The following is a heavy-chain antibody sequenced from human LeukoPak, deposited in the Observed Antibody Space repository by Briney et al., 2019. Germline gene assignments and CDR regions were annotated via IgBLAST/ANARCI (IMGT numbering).Heavy chain of an antibody. V-gene: IGHV1-46*01. Sequence: ASVKVSCKASGYTFTSYYMHWVRQAPGQGLEWMGIINPSGGSTSYAQKIQGRVTMARDTSTSTVYMELSSLRSEDTAMYYCAREESGSYYHYYYYYGMDVWGQGTTVTVSS. CDR3: AREESGSYYHYYYYYGMDV. D-gene: IGHD1-26*01. CDR2: INPSGGST. J-gene: IGHJ6*02. CDR1: GYTFTSYY.